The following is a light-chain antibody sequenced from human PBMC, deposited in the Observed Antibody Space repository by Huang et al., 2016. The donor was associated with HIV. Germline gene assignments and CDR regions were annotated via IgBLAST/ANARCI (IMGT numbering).Light chain of an antibody. CDR2: GAS. CDR1: QSFSSNY. Sequence: EIVLTQSPGTLSLSPGERATLSCRASQSFSSNYLAWYQQKPGQAPRLRIYGASSRATGIPDRFSGSGSGTDFTFIISRLEPEDFAVYYCQQYGSSVVTFGQGTKVEVK. CDR3: QQYGSSVVT. J-gene: IGKJ1*01. V-gene: IGKV3-20*01.